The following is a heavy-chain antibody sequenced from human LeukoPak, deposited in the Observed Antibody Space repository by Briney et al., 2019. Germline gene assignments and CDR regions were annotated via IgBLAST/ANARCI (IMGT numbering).Heavy chain of an antibody. V-gene: IGHV3-33*01. J-gene: IGHJ6*02. Sequence: PGRSLRLSCAASGFTFSSYGMHWVRQAPGKGLEWVAVIWYDGSNKYYADSVKGRFTISRDNSKNTLYLQMNSLRAEDTAVYYCARKGGIAAAGKFPLYYYYGMDVWGQGTTVTVSS. CDR1: GFTFSSYG. CDR2: IWYDGSNK. D-gene: IGHD6-13*01. CDR3: ARKGGIAAAGKFPLYYYYGMDV.